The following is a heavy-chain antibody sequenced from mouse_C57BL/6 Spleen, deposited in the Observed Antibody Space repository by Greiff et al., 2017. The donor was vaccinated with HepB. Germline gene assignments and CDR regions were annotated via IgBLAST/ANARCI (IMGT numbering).Heavy chain of an antibody. CDR1: GYSFTGYF. Sequence: VQLQQSGPEPVKPGDSVKISCKASGYSFTGYFMNWVMQSHGKSLEWIGRINPYNGDTFYNQKFKGKATLTVDKSSSTAHMELRSLTSEDSAVYYCARHDGYYFFDYWGQGTTLTVSS. D-gene: IGHD2-3*01. V-gene: IGHV1-20*01. CDR3: ARHDGYYFFDY. CDR2: INPYNGDT. J-gene: IGHJ2*01.